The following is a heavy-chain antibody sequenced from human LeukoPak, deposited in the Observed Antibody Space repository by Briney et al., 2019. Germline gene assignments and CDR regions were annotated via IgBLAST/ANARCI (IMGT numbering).Heavy chain of an antibody. D-gene: IGHD2-2*01. CDR1: GGSISSSSYY. Sequence: PSETLSLTCTVSGGSISSSSYYWGWIRQPPGKGLEWIGSIYYSGSTYYNPSLKSRVTISVDTSKNQFSLKLSSVTAADTAVYYCARAQSPDIVVVPGDNPDGGAYFDYWGQGTLVTVSS. CDR2: IYYSGST. J-gene: IGHJ4*02. V-gene: IGHV4-39*07. CDR3: ARAQSPDIVVVPGDNPDGGAYFDY.